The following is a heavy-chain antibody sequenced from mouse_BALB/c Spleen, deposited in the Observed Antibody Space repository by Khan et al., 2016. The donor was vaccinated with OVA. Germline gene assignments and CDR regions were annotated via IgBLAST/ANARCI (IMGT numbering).Heavy chain of an antibody. CDR1: GLTFSPYS. CDR3: ATHFTGSFTY. J-gene: IGHJ3*01. Sequence: EVELVESGGDLVKSGGSLKLSCAASGLTFSPYSMPWVRQTPDKRLEWVATISSDGDYTYYPDSVQGRFTISRDNAKNTLYLQMSSLMSEDTAIYYCATHFTGSFTYWGQGTLVTVSA. CDR2: ISSDGDYT. V-gene: IGHV5-6*01. D-gene: IGHD4-1*01.